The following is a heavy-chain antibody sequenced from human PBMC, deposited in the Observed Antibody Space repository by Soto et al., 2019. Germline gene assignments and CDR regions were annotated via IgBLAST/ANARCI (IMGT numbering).Heavy chain of an antibody. V-gene: IGHV1-18*01. CDR2: ISAYKGRT. Sequence: QGQLVQSGAEVKKPGASVKVSCKASGYTFTSHVITWVRQAPGQGLEWMGWISAYKGRTDYAQRVQGRVTMTTDTSTSTAYMELRSRRSDDSAVYYCARGVINYAFDIWGQGTMVTVSS. CDR1: GYTFTSHV. J-gene: IGHJ3*02. CDR3: ARGVINYAFDI. D-gene: IGHD3-16*02.